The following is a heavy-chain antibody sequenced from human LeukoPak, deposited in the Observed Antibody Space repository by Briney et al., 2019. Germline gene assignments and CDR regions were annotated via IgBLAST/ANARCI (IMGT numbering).Heavy chain of an antibody. CDR3: ARDLGITGTTDDAFDI. CDR2: INPNSGGT. V-gene: IGHV1-2*02. CDR1: GYTFTLYY. D-gene: IGHD1-7*01. Sequence: ASVKVSCKASGYTFTLYYMHWVRQAPGQGLEWMGWINPNSGGTNYAQKFQGRVTMTRDTSISTAYMELSRLRSDDTAVYYCARDLGITGTTDDAFDIWGQGTMVTVSS. J-gene: IGHJ3*02.